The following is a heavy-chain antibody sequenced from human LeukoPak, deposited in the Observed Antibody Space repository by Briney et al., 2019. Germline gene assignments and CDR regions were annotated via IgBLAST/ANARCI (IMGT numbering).Heavy chain of an antibody. V-gene: IGHV3-15*01. CDR2: IKSKTDGGTT. Sequence: GGPLRLSCAASGFTFSNAWMSWVRQAPGKALEWVGRIKSKTDGGTTDYAAPVKGRFTISREDSKNTLYLQMNSLKTEDTAVYYCTTEAYYYDSSGYCPYFDYWGQGTLVTVSS. CDR3: TTEAYYYDSSGYCPYFDY. D-gene: IGHD3-22*01. CDR1: GFTFSNAW. J-gene: IGHJ4*02.